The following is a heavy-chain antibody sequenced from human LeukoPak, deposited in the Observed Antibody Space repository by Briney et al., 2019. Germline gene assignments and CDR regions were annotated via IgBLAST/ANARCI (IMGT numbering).Heavy chain of an antibody. CDR3: AREGCSGGSCYHNWFDP. Sequence: GGSLRLSCAASGFTFSSYWMSWVRQAPGKGLEWVANINQDGSEKYYVDSVKGRFTISRDNAKNSLYLQMSSLRAEDTAVYYCAREGCSGGSCYHNWFDPWGQGTLVTVSS. D-gene: IGHD2-15*01. CDR2: INQDGSEK. J-gene: IGHJ5*02. V-gene: IGHV3-7*01. CDR1: GFTFSSYW.